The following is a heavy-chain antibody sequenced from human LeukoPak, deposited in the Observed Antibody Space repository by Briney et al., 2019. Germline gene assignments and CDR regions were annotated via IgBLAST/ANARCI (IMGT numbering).Heavy chain of an antibody. CDR1: GDSFRSSGYY. V-gene: IGHV4-39*01. CDR3: ARTSTVTTRWFDR. J-gene: IGHJ5*02. Sequence: PSETLSLTCTLSGDSFRSSGYYWGWIRQPPGKGLEWIGTIHNSGNTYYNPSLKSRVAIFGDTSKNQFSLNLSSVTAADTAMYYCARTSTVTTRWFDRWGQGTLATVSS. D-gene: IGHD4-17*01. CDR2: IHNSGNT.